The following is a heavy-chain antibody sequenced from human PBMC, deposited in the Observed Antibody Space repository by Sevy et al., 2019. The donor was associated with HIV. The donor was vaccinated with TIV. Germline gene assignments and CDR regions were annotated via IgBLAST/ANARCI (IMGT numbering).Heavy chain of an antibody. J-gene: IGHJ4*02. D-gene: IGHD1-26*01. CDR2: ISYDGSNK. CDR3: ARKAGWELAGFDY. CDR1: GFTFSSYA. V-gene: IGHV3-30-3*01. Sequence: GGSLRLSCAASGFTFSSYAMHWVRQAPGKGLEWVAVISYDGSNKYYADSVKGRFTISRDNSKNTLYLQMNSLRAEDTAVYYCARKAGWELAGFDYWGQGTLVTVSS.